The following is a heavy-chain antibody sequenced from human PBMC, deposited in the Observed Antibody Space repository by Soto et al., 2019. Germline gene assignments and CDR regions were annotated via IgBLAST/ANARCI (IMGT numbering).Heavy chain of an antibody. CDR2: SRNKANSYST. V-gene: IGHV3-72*01. Sequence: EVQLVESGGGLVQPGESLRLSCAASGFTLSDHYMDWVRQAPGKGLEWVGRSRNKANSYSTEYAASVKGRFVFSRDESKSSLYLQMNSLKAEDTALYYCARRKARITKFGVVEACDIWGQGTMVTVS. J-gene: IGHJ3*02. D-gene: IGHD3-3*01. CDR3: ARRKARITKFGVVEACDI. CDR1: GFTLSDHY.